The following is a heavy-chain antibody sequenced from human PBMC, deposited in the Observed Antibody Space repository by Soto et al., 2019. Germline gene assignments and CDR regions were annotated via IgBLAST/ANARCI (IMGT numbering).Heavy chain of an antibody. Sequence: PSETLSLTCTVSGGSISTSSYYWGWIRQPPGKGLEWIGYIYYSGNAYYNSSLKSRLIMSVDTSKNHFSLKLNSVTAADTAVYHCARVGATRGSWFDPWGQGTLVTVSS. D-gene: IGHD1-26*01. CDR3: ARVGATRGSWFDP. CDR1: GGSISTSSYY. V-gene: IGHV4-39*02. J-gene: IGHJ5*02. CDR2: IYYSGNA.